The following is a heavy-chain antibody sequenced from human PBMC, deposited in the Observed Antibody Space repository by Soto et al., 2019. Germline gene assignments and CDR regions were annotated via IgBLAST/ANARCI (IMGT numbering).Heavy chain of an antibody. D-gene: IGHD2-15*01. CDR3: ARVYCSGGSCYALGHYYYGMDV. CDR1: GYTFTSYG. Sequence: QVQLVQSGAEVKKPGASVKVSCKASGYTFTSYGISWVRQAPGQGLEWMGWISAYNGNTNYAQKLQGRVTMTTDTSTSTAYMELRSLRSDDTAVYYCARVYCSGGSCYALGHYYYGMDVWGQGTTVTVSS. CDR2: ISAYNGNT. J-gene: IGHJ6*02. V-gene: IGHV1-18*01.